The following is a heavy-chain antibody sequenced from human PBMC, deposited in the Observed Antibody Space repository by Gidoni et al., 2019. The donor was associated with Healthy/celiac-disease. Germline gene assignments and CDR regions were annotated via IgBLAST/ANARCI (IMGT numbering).Heavy chain of an antibody. J-gene: IGHJ3*02. Sequence: QITLKESGPTLVQPTQILTLTCTFSGFSISTSGVGVGWTRQPPGKALEWLALIYWDDDKRYSPSLKSRLTITKDTSKNQVVLTMTNMDPVDTATYYCAHSVVGKWLGDAFDIWGQGTMVTVS. D-gene: IGHD6-19*01. CDR2: IYWDDDK. CDR3: AHSVVGKWLGDAFDI. V-gene: IGHV2-5*02. CDR1: GFSISTSGVG.